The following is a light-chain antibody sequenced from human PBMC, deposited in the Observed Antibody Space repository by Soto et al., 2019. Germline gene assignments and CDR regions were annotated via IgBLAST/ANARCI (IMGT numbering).Light chain of an antibody. CDR2: EVN. Sequence: QSVLTQPASVSGSPGQSITISCTGTRSDVGSCNCVSWYQQRPGKAPTLMIYEVNKRPSGVSNRFSGSKSGNTASLTISGLQAEDEGDYYCCSSVGSPNWVFGGGTKLTVL. CDR1: RSDVGSCNC. CDR3: CSSVGSPNWV. J-gene: IGLJ3*02. V-gene: IGLV2-23*02.